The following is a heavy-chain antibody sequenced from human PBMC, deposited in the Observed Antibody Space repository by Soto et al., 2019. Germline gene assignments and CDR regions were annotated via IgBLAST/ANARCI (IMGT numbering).Heavy chain of an antibody. CDR1: GYTFTNYG. Sequence: QVQLVQSGDEVKKPGASVKVSCKASGYTFTNYGISWVRQAPGQGLEWMGWISPYNGNTKYPQKLQGRVTMTTDTSTRTSYMELRSLRSDDTAVYFCARDGDRCTITRCSPWPDTHFDLWGRGTLVTVSS. CDR3: ARDGDRCTITRCSPWPDTHFDL. V-gene: IGHV1-18*01. CDR2: ISPYNGNT. D-gene: IGHD2-2*01. J-gene: IGHJ2*01.